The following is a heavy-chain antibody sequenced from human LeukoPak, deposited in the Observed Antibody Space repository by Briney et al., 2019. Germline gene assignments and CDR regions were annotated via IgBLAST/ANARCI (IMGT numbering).Heavy chain of an antibody. Sequence: PSETLSLTCTVSGYSISSGYYWGWIRQPPGKGLEWIGSIYHSGSTNYNPSLKSRVTISVDKSKNQFSLKLSSVTATDTAVYYCARDQDRWLEGSWFDPWGQGTLVTVSS. D-gene: IGHD3-22*01. CDR1: GYSISSGYY. V-gene: IGHV4-38-2*02. CDR3: ARDQDRWLEGSWFDP. J-gene: IGHJ5*02. CDR2: IYHSGST.